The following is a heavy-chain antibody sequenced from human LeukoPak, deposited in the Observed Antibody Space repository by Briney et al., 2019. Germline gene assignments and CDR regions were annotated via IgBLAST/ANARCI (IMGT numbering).Heavy chain of an antibody. Sequence: TGGSLRLSCAASGFTFNSFSMNWVRQAPGKWLEWVSYISSTGSNIHYADPVKGRFTISRDNGKNSLYLQMNSLRDEDTAVYYCARGLIYCGGDCYRAFDIWGQGTMVTVSS. CDR3: ARGLIYCGGDCYRAFDI. CDR2: ISSTGSNI. D-gene: IGHD2-21*02. J-gene: IGHJ3*02. CDR1: GFTFNSFS. V-gene: IGHV3-48*02.